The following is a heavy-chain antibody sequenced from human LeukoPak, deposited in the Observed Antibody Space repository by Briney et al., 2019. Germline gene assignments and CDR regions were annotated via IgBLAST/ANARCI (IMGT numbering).Heavy chain of an antibody. D-gene: IGHD6-13*01. CDR3: AMFAYSSSWYPEICY. V-gene: IGHV7-4-1*02. J-gene: IGHJ4*02. CDR1: GYTFTSYA. CDR2: INTNTGNP. Sequence: GASVKVSCKASGYTFTSYAMNWVRQAPGQGLEWMGWINTNTGNPTYAQGFTGRFVFSLDTSVSTAYLQISSLKAEDTAVYYCAMFAYSSSWYPEICYWGQGTLVTVSS.